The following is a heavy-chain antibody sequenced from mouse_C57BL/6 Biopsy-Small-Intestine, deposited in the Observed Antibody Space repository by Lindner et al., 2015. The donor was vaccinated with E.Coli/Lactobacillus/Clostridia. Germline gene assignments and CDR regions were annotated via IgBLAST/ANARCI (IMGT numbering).Heavy chain of an antibody. CDR2: IDPEDGET. CDR1: GFNIKEYY. J-gene: IGHJ3*01. V-gene: IGHV14-2*01. Sequence: LQESGAELVKPGASVKLSCTASGFNIKEYYMHWVKQRTEQGLEWIGRIDPEDGETKYGPKFQGKATITADTSSNTAYLQLSSLTSEDTAVYYCARGDDSLFTYWGQGTLVTVSA. D-gene: IGHD2-4*01. CDR3: ARGDDSLFTY.